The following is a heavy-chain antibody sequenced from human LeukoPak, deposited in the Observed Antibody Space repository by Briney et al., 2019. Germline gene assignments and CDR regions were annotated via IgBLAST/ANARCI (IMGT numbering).Heavy chain of an antibody. CDR2: INEDGSII. D-gene: IGHD2-8*01. V-gene: IGHV3-74*01. J-gene: IGHJ4*02. Sequence: GGSLRLSCAASGFTFSSYWMHSVRQAPGKGLEWVSRINEDGSIITYADSVKGRFTISRDKAKNTLYLQMNSLRAEDTAVYYCVRDLILVWTPGDDFDYWGQGTLVTVSS. CDR3: VRDLILVWTPGDDFDY. CDR1: GFTFSSYW.